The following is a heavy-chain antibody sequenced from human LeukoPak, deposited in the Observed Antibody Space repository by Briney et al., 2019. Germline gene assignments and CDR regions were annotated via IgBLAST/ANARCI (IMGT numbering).Heavy chain of an antibody. Sequence: GGSLRLSCAASGFTFSSYSMNWVRQAPGKGLEWVSSISSSSSTIYYADSVKGRFTISRDNAKNSLYLQMNSLRAEDTAVYYCARGLRGYSGYEDYWGQGTLVTVSS. CDR2: ISSSSSTI. CDR1: GFTFSSYS. V-gene: IGHV3-48*01. CDR3: ARGLRGYSGYEDY. D-gene: IGHD5-12*01. J-gene: IGHJ4*02.